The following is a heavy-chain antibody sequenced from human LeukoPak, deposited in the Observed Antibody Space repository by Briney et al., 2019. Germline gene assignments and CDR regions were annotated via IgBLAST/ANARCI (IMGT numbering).Heavy chain of an antibody. Sequence: GGSLRLSCAASGFTFSSYAMHWVRQAPGKGLEWVAVISYDGSNKYYADSVKGRFTISRDNSKNTLYLQMNSLRAEDTAVYYCARTRSRSGSSYYFDYWGQGTLVTVSS. CDR3: ARTRSRSGSSYYFDY. CDR2: ISYDGSNK. D-gene: IGHD3-22*01. V-gene: IGHV3-30-3*01. J-gene: IGHJ4*02. CDR1: GFTFSSYA.